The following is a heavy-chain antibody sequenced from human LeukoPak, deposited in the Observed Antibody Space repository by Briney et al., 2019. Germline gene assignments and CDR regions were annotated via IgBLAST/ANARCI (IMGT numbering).Heavy chain of an antibody. CDR1: GGSFSGYY. CDR3: ARGEWYYDFWSGYGTRTDAFDI. J-gene: IGHJ3*02. Sequence: KPSETLSLTCAVYGGSFSGYYWGWIRQPPGKGLEWIGEINHSGSTNYNPSLKSRVTISVDTSKNQFSLKLSSVTAADTAVYYCARGEWYYDFWSGYGTRTDAFDIWGQGTMVTVSS. V-gene: IGHV4-34*01. CDR2: INHSGST. D-gene: IGHD3-3*01.